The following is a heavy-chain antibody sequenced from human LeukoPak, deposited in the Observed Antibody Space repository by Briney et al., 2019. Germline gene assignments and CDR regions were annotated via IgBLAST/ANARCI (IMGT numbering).Heavy chain of an antibody. Sequence: GGSLRLSCAASGFTFGNTWMSWVRQAPGKGLEWVGQTKSKTDGGTTDYAAPVKGRFTISRDDSKNTLYLQMNSLKTEDTAVYFCTTDRATYYDFWSGSRWGQGTLVTVSS. J-gene: IGHJ4*02. CDR2: TKSKTDGGTT. CDR1: GFTFGNTW. D-gene: IGHD3-3*01. V-gene: IGHV3-15*01. CDR3: TTDRATYYDFWSGSR.